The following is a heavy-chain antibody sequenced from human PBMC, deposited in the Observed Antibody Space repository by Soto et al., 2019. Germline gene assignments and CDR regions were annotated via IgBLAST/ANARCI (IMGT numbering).Heavy chain of an antibody. CDR1: GYTFTSYD. CDR2: MNPNSGNT. CDR3: AREGYCDSSGYKDPDY. V-gene: IGHV1-8*01. Sequence: ASVKVSCKASGYTFTSYDINWVRQATGQGLEWMGWMNPNSGNTGYAQKFQGRVTMTRNTSISTAYMELSSLRSEDTAVYYCAREGYCDSSGYKDPDYWGQGTLVTVSS. J-gene: IGHJ4*02. D-gene: IGHD3-22*01.